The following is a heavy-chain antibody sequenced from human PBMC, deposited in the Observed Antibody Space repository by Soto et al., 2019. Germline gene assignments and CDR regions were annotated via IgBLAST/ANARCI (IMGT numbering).Heavy chain of an antibody. V-gene: IGHV3-30*03. CDR2: ISYDGSNK. D-gene: IGHD4-17*01. Sequence: QVQLVESGGGVVQPGRSLRLSCAASGFTFSSYGMHWVRQAPGKGLEWVAVISYDGSNKYYADSVKGRFTISRDNSKNTLYLQMTSLRAEDTAVYYCATGEAYGDPPDYWGQRTLVTVSS. J-gene: IGHJ4*02. CDR3: ATGEAYGDPPDY. CDR1: GFTFSSYG.